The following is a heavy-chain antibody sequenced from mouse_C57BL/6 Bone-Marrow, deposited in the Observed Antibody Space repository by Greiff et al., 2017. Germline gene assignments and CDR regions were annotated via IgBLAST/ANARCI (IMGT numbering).Heavy chain of an antibody. CDR1: GFTFNTYA. D-gene: IGHD2-4*01. CDR3: RVQLRRGYYYAMDY. Sequence: EVMLVESGGGLVQPKGSLKLSCAASGFTFNTYAMHWVRQAPGKGLEWVARIRSKSSNYATYYADSVKDRFTISRDDSQSMLYLQMNNLKTEDTAMYYCRVQLRRGYYYAMDYWGQGTSVTVSS. CDR2: IRSKSSNYAT. V-gene: IGHV10-3*01. J-gene: IGHJ4*01.